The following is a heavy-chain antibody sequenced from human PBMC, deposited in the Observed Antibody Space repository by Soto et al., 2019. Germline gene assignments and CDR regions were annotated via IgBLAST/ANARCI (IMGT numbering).Heavy chain of an antibody. CDR2: IYYSGST. V-gene: IGHV4-39*06. J-gene: IGHJ4*02. D-gene: IGHD6-13*01. CDR1: GGSISSSSYY. Sequence: PSETLSLTCTVSGGSISSSSYYWGWIRQPPGKGLEWIGSIYYSGSTYYNPSLKRRLTISVDRSKNQFTLQLTSVTVADTAVYYCATSYGNAWYTYWGQGTQVTVSS. CDR3: ATSYGNAWYTY.